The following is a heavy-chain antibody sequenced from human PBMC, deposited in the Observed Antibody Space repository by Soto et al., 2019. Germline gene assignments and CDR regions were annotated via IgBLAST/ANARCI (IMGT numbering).Heavy chain of an antibody. Sequence: QVQLVQSGAEVKKPGASVKVSCKASGYTFTSYAMHWVRQAPGQRLEWMGWINAGNGNTKYSQKFQGRVTITRDTAASTAYMELSSLRSEDTAVYYCARDLMVPAAMYFDYWGQGTLVTVSS. V-gene: IGHV1-3*01. D-gene: IGHD2-2*01. CDR3: ARDLMVPAAMYFDY. CDR1: GYTFTSYA. J-gene: IGHJ4*02. CDR2: INAGNGNT.